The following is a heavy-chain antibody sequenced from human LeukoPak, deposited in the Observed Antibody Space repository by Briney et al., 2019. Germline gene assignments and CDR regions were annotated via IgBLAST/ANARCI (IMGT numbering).Heavy chain of an antibody. CDR2: IRSKAYGGTT. CDR3: TRVASQHPSRPYYYGMDV. V-gene: IGHV3-49*03. Sequence: GRSLRLSCTASGFTFGDYAMSWFRQAPGKGLEWVGFIRSKAYGGTTEYAAPVKGRFTISRDDSKSIAYLQMNSLKTEDTAVYYCTRVASQHPSRPYYYGMDVWGQGTTVTVSS. D-gene: IGHD2-2*01. CDR1: GFTFGDYA. J-gene: IGHJ6*02.